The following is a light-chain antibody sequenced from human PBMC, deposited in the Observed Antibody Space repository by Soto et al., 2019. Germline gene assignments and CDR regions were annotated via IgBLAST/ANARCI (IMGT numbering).Light chain of an antibody. CDR2: EVT. J-gene: IGLJ1*01. CDR3: NSYSGTKTFV. V-gene: IGLV2-8*01. CDR1: SSDVGDYNY. Sequence: QSVLTQPPSASGSPGQSVTISCTGTSSDVGDYNYVSWYQQHPGKVPKLLIYEVTKRPSGVPDRFSGSKSGNTASLTVSGLQAEDEADYYCNSYSGTKTFVFGTGTKVTVL.